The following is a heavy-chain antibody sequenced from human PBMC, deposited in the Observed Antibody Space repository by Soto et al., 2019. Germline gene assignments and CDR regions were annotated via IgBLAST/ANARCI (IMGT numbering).Heavy chain of an antibody. CDR1: GGSISSGDYY. CDR2: IYYSGST. CDR3: ARAYWVKYYYDSSGYWWLDP. J-gene: IGHJ5*02. V-gene: IGHV4-30-4*01. Sequence: SETLSLTCTVSGGSISSGDYYWSWIRQPPGKGLEWIGYIYYSGSTYYNPSLKSRVTISVDTSKNQFSLKLSSVTAADTAVYYCARAYWVKYYYDSSGYWWLDPWGQGTLVTVS. D-gene: IGHD3-22*01.